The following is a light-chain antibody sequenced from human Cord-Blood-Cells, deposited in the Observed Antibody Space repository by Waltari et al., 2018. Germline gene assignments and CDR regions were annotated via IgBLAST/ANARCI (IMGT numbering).Light chain of an antibody. CDR1: QGISSY. Sequence: DTQLTQSPSFLSASVGDRVTITCRASQGISSYLAWYQQKPGKAPKLLIYAASTLQSGVPSRFSGSGSGTEFTLTISSLQPEDFATYYCQQSYSTWTFGQGTKVEIK. CDR3: QQSYSTWT. V-gene: IGKV1-9*01. J-gene: IGKJ1*01. CDR2: AAS.